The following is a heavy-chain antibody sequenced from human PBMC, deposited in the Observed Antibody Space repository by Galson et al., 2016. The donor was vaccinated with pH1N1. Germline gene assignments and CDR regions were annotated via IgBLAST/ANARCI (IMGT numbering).Heavy chain of an antibody. Sequence: SLRLSCAASGFTFSDYYMTWIRRAPGKGLEWVSYISSSGYTIFYTDSVKGRFTFSRDNAKNSLYLQMNSLSAEDTAVYYCASAPRLGELELGDVFDIWGQGTMVTVSS. CDR3: ASAPRLGELELGDVFDI. D-gene: IGHD3-10*01. V-gene: IGHV3-11*01. CDR1: GFTFSDYY. CDR2: ISSSGYTI. J-gene: IGHJ3*02.